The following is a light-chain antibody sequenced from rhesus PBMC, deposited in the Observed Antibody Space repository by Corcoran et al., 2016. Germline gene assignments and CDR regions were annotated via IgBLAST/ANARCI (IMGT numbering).Light chain of an antibody. CDR3: QHSYGTPFT. V-gene: IGKV1-74*01. J-gene: IGKJ3*01. CDR2: KAS. CDR1: ENVNKS. Sequence: DIQMTQSPSSLSASVGDRVTITCRASENVNKSLHWYQQKPGKAPKLLIYKASTLQSGVPSRFSGSVSVTDFTLTISSRQPEDFATYYCQHSYGTPFTFGPGTKLDIK.